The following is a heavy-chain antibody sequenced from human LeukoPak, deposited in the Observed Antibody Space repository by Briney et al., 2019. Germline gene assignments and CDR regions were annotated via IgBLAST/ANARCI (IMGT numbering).Heavy chain of an antibody. Sequence: SETLSLTCTVSGGSISSSSYYWGWIRQPPGKGLEWIGSIYYSGSTYYNPSLKSRVTISVDTSKNQFSLKLSSVTAADTAVYYCARGFTSAAAGTSSLGYWGQGTLVTVSS. CDR3: ARGFTSAAAGTSSLGY. V-gene: IGHV4-39*01. J-gene: IGHJ4*02. CDR2: IYYSGST. D-gene: IGHD6-13*01. CDR1: GGSISSSSYY.